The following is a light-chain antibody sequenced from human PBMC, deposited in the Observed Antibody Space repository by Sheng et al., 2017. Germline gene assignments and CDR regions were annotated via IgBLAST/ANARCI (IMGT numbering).Light chain of an antibody. CDR1: KLGDKY. CDR3: QAWDSSTWV. CDR2: QDS. V-gene: IGLV3-1*01. J-gene: IGLJ3*02. Sequence: SYELTQPPSVSVSPGQTASITCSGDKLGDKYACWYQQKPGQSPVLVIYQDSKRPSGIPEXFSGSNSGNTATLTISGTQAMDEADYYCQAWDSSTWVFGGGTKLTVL.